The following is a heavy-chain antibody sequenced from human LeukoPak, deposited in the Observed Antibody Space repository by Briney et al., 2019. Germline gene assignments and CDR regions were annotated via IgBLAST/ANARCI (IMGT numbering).Heavy chain of an antibody. D-gene: IGHD1-14*01. CDR1: LDSTTSNF. V-gene: IGHV4/OR15-8*03. J-gene: IGHJ4*02. CDR2: IHRSGSP. Sequence: PSETLSLTCTVALDSTTSNFWGWVRQPPGNGLEWIGEIHRSGSPNYNPSLQSRVTISIDRSRIQIALELSSVTAADTAVYYCAREILGGHNPGAYWGQGTLVTVSS. CDR3: AREILGGHNPGAY.